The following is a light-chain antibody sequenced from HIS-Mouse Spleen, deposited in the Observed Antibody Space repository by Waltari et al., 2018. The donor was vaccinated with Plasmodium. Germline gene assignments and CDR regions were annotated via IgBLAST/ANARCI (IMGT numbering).Light chain of an antibody. Sequence: SYELTQPPSVSVSPGQTARITCSGDALQKKYAYWYQQKSGQAPVLVIYEDRQRPTGIPERFSGSSSGTMATLTISVAQVEDEADYYCYSTDSSGNHRVFGGGTKLTVL. CDR1: ALQKKY. CDR2: EDR. J-gene: IGLJ3*02. V-gene: IGLV3-10*01. CDR3: YSTDSSGNHRV.